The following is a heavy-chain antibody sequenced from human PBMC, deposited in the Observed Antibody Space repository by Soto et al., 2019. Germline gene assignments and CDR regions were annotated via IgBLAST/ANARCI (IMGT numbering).Heavy chain of an antibody. D-gene: IGHD3-10*01. CDR3: AMRSSGSYYRYFDY. V-gene: IGHV4-31*03. CDR2: IYYSGST. CDR1: GGSISSGGYY. Sequence: SETLSLTCTVSGGSISSGGYYWSWIRQHPGKGLERIGYIYYSGSTYYNPSLKNRVTISVDTSKNQFSLKLSSVTTADTAVYYCAMRSSGSYYRYFDYWGQGTLVTVSS. J-gene: IGHJ4*02.